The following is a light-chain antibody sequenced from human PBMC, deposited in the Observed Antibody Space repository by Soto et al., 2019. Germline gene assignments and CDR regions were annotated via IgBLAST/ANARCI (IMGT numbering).Light chain of an antibody. J-gene: IGKJ2*01. Sequence: EIVLTQSPGTLSLSPGERATLSCRASQSVSSSYLAWYQQKPGQAPRLLIYGASSRATVIPDRFSGSGSGTDFTLTISRLEPEDFAVYYCQQYGSSPMYTFGQGTKLEFK. CDR2: GAS. CDR1: QSVSSSY. V-gene: IGKV3-20*01. CDR3: QQYGSSPMYT.